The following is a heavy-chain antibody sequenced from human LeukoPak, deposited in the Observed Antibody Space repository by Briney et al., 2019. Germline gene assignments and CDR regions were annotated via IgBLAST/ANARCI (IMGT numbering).Heavy chain of an antibody. J-gene: IGHJ4*02. CDR2: ISSSGSTI. CDR3: TRGGRSTSYYWEY. Sequence: GGSLRLSCAASGFTFSSYEMNWVRQAPGKGLEWVSYISSSGSTIYYADSVKGRFTISRDNAKNSLYLQMNNLRAEDTAVYYCTRGGRSTSYYWEYWGQGTLVTVSS. D-gene: IGHD6-13*01. CDR1: GFTFSSYE. V-gene: IGHV3-48*03.